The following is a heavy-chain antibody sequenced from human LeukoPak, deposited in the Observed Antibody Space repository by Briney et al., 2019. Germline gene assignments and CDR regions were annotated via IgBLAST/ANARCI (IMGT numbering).Heavy chain of an antibody. Sequence: SETLSLTCTVSGGSISSTSHYWDWIRQPPGKGLEWMGSIYYSGSTYYNPSLKRRVTISVATSKNQFSLKLSSVTAADTAIYYCATSSAGDSSSLYYESFRPNWFGPWGQGTLVTVSS. CDR3: ATSSAGDSSSLYYESFRPNWFGP. CDR2: IYYSGST. J-gene: IGHJ5*02. V-gene: IGHV4-39*01. CDR1: GGSISSTSHY. D-gene: IGHD3-22*01.